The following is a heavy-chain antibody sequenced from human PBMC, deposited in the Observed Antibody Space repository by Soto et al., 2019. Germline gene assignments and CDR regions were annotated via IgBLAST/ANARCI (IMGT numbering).Heavy chain of an antibody. V-gene: IGHV3-49*04. D-gene: IGHD3-16*02. Sequence: GGSLRLSCTSSGFTFGDYAMSWVRQAPGKGLEWVGFIRSEAYGGTTEYAASVKDRFTISRDDGKSVAYLQMNSLKTEDTAVYFCAKVDAYSYRTDHWGQGTLVTVYS. CDR3: AKVDAYSYRTDH. J-gene: IGHJ4*02. CDR2: IRSEAYGGTT. CDR1: GFTFGDYA.